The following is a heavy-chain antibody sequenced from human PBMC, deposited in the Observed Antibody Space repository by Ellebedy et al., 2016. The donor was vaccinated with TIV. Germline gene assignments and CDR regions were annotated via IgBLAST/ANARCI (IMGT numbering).Heavy chain of an antibody. Sequence: SVKVSXKASGGTFSSYAISWVRQAPGQGLEWMGGIIPIFGTANYAQKFQGRVTITADESTSTAYMELSSLRSEDTAVYYCAAAAYLDPYGMDVWGQGTTVTVSS. V-gene: IGHV1-69*13. J-gene: IGHJ6*02. CDR1: GGTFSSYA. D-gene: IGHD6-13*01. CDR3: AAAAYLDPYGMDV. CDR2: IIPIFGTA.